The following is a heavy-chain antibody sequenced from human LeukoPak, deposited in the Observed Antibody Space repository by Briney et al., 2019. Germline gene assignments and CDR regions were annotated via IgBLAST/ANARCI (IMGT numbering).Heavy chain of an antibody. J-gene: IGHJ4*02. CDR1: GFTFSSYA. V-gene: IGHV3-30-3*01. CDR3: ASDTVAGTGN. D-gene: IGHD6-19*01. CDR2: ISYDGSNK. Sequence: GGSLRLSCAASGFTFSSYAMHWVRQASGKGLEWVAVISYDGSNKYYADSVKGRFTISRDNSKNTLYLQMNSLRAEDTAVYYCASDTVAGTGNWGQGTLVTVSS.